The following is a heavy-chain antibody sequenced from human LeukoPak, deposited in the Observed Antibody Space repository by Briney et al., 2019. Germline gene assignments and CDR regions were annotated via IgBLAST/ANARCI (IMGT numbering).Heavy chain of an antibody. CDR3: AREIPVYCSGGSCYL. D-gene: IGHD2-15*01. CDR2: INPNSGGT. CDR1: GYTFTGYY. Sequence: ASVKVSCKASGYTFTGYYMHWVRQAPGQGLEWLGWINPNSGGTNYAQKFQGRVTMTRDTSISTAYMEPSRLRSDDTAVYYCAREIPVYCSGGSCYLWGQGTLVTVSS. V-gene: IGHV1-2*02. J-gene: IGHJ4*02.